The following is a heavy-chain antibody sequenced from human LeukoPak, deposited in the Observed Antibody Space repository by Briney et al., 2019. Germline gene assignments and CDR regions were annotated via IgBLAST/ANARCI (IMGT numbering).Heavy chain of an antibody. V-gene: IGHV4-59*01. D-gene: IGHD5-24*01. CDR3: ARGLLDGYTHPAAFDI. CDR2: IYYSGST. CDR1: GGSIISYW. J-gene: IGHJ3*02. Sequence: PSETLSLTCAVSGGSIISYWWSWIRQPPGKGLEWIGYIYYSGSTNYNPSLKSRVTISVDTSKNQFSLKLTSVTAADTAVYYCARGLLDGYTHPAAFDIWGQGTMVTVSS.